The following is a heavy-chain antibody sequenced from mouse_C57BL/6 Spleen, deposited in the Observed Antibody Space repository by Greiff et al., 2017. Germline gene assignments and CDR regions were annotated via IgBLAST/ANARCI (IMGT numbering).Heavy chain of an antibody. J-gene: IGHJ1*03. CDR1: GFSLTSYG. D-gene: IGHD1-1*01. CDR3: ARKRSHYWYFDV. CDR2: IWSGGST. V-gene: IGHV2-2*01. Sequence: VQLQQSGPGLVQPSQSLSITCTVSGFSLTSYGVHWVRQSPGKGLEWLGVIWSGGSTDYNAAFISRLSISKDNSKSQVFFKMNSLQADDTAIYYCARKRSHYWYFDVWGTGTTVTVSS.